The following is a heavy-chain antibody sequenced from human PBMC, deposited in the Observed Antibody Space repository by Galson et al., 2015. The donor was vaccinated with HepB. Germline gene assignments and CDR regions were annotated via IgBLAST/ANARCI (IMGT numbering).Heavy chain of an antibody. D-gene: IGHD3-3*01. V-gene: IGHV1-69*13. Sequence: SVKVSCKASGGTFSSYAISWVRQAPGQGLEWMGGIIPIFGTANYAQKFRGRVTITADESTSTAYMELSSLRSEDTAVYYCAVSQGQSGFPFDYWGQGTLVTVSS. CDR2: IIPIFGTA. CDR1: GGTFSSYA. J-gene: IGHJ4*02. CDR3: AVSQGQSGFPFDY.